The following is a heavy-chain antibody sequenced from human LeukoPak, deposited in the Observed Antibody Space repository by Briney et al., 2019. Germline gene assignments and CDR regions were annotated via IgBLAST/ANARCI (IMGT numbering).Heavy chain of an antibody. CDR3: ARRLTVVMTSPQGPRGFDY. J-gene: IGHJ4*02. CDR2: INHSGST. CDR1: GGSFSGYY. D-gene: IGHD4-23*01. V-gene: IGHV4-34*01. Sequence: SETLSLTCAVYGGSFSGYYWSWIRQPPGKGLEWIGEINHSGSTNYNPSLKSRVTISVDTSKNQFSLKLSSVTAADTAVYYCARRLTVVMTSPQGPRGFDYWGQGTLVTVSS.